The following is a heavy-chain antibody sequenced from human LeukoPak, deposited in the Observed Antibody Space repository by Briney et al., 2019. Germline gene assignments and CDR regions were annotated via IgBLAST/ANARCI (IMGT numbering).Heavy chain of an antibody. V-gene: IGHV1-69*13. J-gene: IGHJ4*02. D-gene: IGHD5-12*01. CDR2: IIPIFGTA. Sequence: SGKVSCKASGGTFSSYAISWVRQAPGQGLEWMGGIIPIFGTANYAQKFQGRVTITADESTSTAYMELSSLRSEDTAVYYCAANKFMRGYSGPTIVDYWGQGTLVTVSS. CDR3: AANKFMRGYSGPTIVDY. CDR1: GGTFSSYA.